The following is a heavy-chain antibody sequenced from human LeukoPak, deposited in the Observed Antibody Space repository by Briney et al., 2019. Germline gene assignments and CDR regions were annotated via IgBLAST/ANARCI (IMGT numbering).Heavy chain of an antibody. D-gene: IGHD4-17*01. CDR1: GYTFTSHG. Sequence: ASVKVSCKASGYTFTSHGISWVRQAPGQGLEWMGWISTYNGNTNYAQKLQGRVTMTTDTSTNTAYMELRSLISDDTAVYFCARDGPDYGDYINFDYWGQGTLVTVSS. J-gene: IGHJ4*02. CDR3: ARDGPDYGDYINFDY. V-gene: IGHV1-18*01. CDR2: ISTYNGNT.